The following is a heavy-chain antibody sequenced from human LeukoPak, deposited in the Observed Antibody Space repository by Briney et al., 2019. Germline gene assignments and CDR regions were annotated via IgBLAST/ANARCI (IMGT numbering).Heavy chain of an antibody. J-gene: IGHJ4*02. D-gene: IGHD5-18*01. V-gene: IGHV1-2*04. CDR2: INPNSGGT. CDR3: AREFSPGYGRYYFDY. CDR1: GYTFTSYD. Sequence: ASVKVSCKASGYTFTSYDINWVRQATGQGPEWMGWINPNSGGTNYAQKFQGWVTMTRDTSISTAYMELSRLRSDDTAVYYCAREFSPGYGRYYFDYWGQGTLVTVSS.